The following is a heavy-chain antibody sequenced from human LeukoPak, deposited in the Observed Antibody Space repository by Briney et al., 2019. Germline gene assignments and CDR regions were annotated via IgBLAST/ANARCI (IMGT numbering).Heavy chain of an antibody. CDR2: IYRGGSR. D-gene: IGHD3-10*01. CDR1: GFTVSSDY. Sequence: GGSLRLSCAASGFTVSSDYMSWVRQAPGKGLEWVSVIYRGGSRHYTDSVKGRFTISRDNSKNTLDLQMNSLRAEDTAVYYCARMGLWFGELLGRRDYWGQGTLVTVSS. CDR3: ARMGLWFGELLGRRDY. V-gene: IGHV3-66*01. J-gene: IGHJ4*02.